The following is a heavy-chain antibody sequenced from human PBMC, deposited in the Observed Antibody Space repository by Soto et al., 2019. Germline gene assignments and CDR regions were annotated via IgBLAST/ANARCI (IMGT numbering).Heavy chain of an antibody. Sequence: RWIRQPPGKALEWLALIYWDDDKRYSPSLKRGLTISKDASKNQVVLTKTNVDAVDTATYYCAHRRSGYFDSWGQGTLVTVSS. J-gene: IGHJ4*02. CDR2: IYWDDDK. CDR3: AHRRSGYFDS. V-gene: IGHV2-5*08.